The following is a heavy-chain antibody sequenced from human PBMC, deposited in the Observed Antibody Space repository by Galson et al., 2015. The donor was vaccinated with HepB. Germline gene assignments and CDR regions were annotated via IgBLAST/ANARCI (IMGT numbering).Heavy chain of an antibody. J-gene: IGHJ4*02. D-gene: IGHD3/OR15-3a*01. CDR1: GFTFSSYA. CDR3: ARGKRTGYFEGPNFDY. CDR2: ISYDGSNK. V-gene: IGHV3-30*04. Sequence: SLRLSCAASGFTFSSYAMHWVRQAPGKGLEWVAVISYDGSNKYYADSVKGRFTISRDNSKNTLYLQMNSLRAEDTAVYYCARGKRTGYFEGPNFDYWGQGTLVTVSS.